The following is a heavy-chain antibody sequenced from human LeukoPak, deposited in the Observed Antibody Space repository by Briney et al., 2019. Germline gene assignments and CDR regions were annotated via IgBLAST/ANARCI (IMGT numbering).Heavy chain of an antibody. J-gene: IGHJ4*02. CDR3: TRDSPYDFWSGYYRGYFDY. CDR2: IRSKAYGGTT. CDR1: GFTFGDYA. V-gene: IGHV3-49*03. D-gene: IGHD3-3*01. Sequence: QAGGSLRLSCTASGFTFGDYAMSWFRQAPGKGLEWVGFIRSKAYGGTTEYAASVKGRFTISRDDSKSTAYLQMNSLKTGDTAVYYCTRDSPYDFWSGYYRGYFDYWGQGTLVTVSS.